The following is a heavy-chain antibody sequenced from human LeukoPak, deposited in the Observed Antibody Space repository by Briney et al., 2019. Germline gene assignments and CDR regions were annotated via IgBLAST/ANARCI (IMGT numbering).Heavy chain of an antibody. CDR3: ARGRFIDSSSWYLNWFDP. D-gene: IGHD6-13*01. CDR1: GGSFSGYY. Sequence: PSETLSLTCAVYGGSFSGYYWSWIRQPQGKGLEWIGEINHSGSTNYNPSLKSRVTISVDTSKDQFTLKLSSVTAADTAVYYCARGRFIDSSSWYLNWFDPWGQGTLVTVSS. J-gene: IGHJ5*02. V-gene: IGHV4-34*01. CDR2: INHSGST.